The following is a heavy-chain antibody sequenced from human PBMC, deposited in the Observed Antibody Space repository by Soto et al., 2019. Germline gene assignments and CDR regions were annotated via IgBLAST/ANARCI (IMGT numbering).Heavy chain of an antibody. V-gene: IGHV3-23*01. CDR1: GFTFSSYS. Sequence: GGSLRLSCAASGFTFSSYSMSWVRQAPGKGLEWVSGFRTGGDDGTTYYADSVKGRFTISRDNSKNTLYLQMNSLRAEDTAVYYCAKGGTGTRGIYWYFDLWGRGTLVTVSS. J-gene: IGHJ2*01. CDR3: AKGGTGTRGIYWYFDL. D-gene: IGHD1-1*01. CDR2: FRTGGDDGTT.